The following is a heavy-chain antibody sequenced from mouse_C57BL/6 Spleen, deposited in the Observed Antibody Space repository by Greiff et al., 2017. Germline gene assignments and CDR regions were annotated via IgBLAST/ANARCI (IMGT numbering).Heavy chain of an antibody. J-gene: IGHJ2*01. CDR3: ALSHYYCFDY. V-gene: IGHV1-82*01. CDR2: IYPGDGDT. D-gene: IGHD2-5*01. Sequence: QVQLQQSGPELVKPGASVTISCKASGYAFSSSWMNWVKQRPGKGLEWIGRIYPGDGDTNYNGKFKGKATLTADKSSRTAYMQLSSLTSEDAAVYCCALSHYYCFDYWGQGTTLTVSS. CDR1: GYAFSSSW.